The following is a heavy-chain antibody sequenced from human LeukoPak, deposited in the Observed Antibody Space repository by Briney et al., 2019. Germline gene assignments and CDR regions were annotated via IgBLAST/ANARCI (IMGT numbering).Heavy chain of an antibody. CDR1: GYSITSGYY. CDR3: GGRXAFDI. CDR2: VYYIGSP. J-gene: IGHJ3*02. V-gene: IGHV4-38-2*02. Sequence: SETLSLTCSVSGYSITSGYYWGWIRQPPGKGLEWVGSVYYIGSPHYNPSLKSRATVSVDTSSNRFSLRLTSLTAADSALYCAGGRXAFDI.